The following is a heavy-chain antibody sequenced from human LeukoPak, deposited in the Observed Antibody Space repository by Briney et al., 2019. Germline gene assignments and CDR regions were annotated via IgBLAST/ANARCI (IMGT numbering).Heavy chain of an antibody. CDR3: ARGLSDVY. V-gene: IGHV4-4*07. J-gene: IGHJ4*02. CDR2: VSSSGNT. Sequence: PSETLSLTCTVSGGSISRYYWSWIRQPAGKGLEWIGHVSSSGNTNYNPSLKSRVTMSVDTSKNQFSLILSSVTAADTAVYYCARGLSDVYWGQGTLVTVSS. CDR1: GGSISRYY.